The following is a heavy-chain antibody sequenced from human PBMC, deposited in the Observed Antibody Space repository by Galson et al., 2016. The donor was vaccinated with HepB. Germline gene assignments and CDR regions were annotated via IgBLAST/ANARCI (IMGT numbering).Heavy chain of an antibody. CDR3: ARGDYSLYSLDY. CDR2: ISGRIKAT. CDR1: GFIFNTYY. J-gene: IGHJ4*02. Sequence: SLRLSCAASGFIFNTYYMNWVRQAPGKGLEWVSYISGRIKATQYADSVKGRFTITRDNAKNSVYLQMDSLRDDDTAVYYCARGDYSLYSLDYWGQGTRVTVSS. D-gene: IGHD4-11*01. V-gene: IGHV3-48*02.